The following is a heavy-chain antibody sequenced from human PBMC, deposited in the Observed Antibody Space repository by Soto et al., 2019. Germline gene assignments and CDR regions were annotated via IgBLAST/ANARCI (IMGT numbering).Heavy chain of an antibody. J-gene: IGHJ6*02. CDR2: ISSSGSTI. CDR3: ARGWVAVAVRMDV. D-gene: IGHD6-19*01. CDR1: GFTFSIYE. V-gene: IGHV3-48*03. Sequence: GGSLRLSCAASGFTFSIYEMNWVRHAPGKGLEWVSYISSSGSTIYYADSVKGRFTISRDNAKNSLYLQMNSLRAEDTAVYYCARGWVAVAVRMDVWGQGTTVTVSS.